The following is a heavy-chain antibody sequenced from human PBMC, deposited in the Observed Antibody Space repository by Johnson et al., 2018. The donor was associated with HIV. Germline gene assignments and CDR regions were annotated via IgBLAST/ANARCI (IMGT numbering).Heavy chain of an antibody. D-gene: IGHD3/OR15-3a*01. Sequence: QVQLVESGGGVVQPGRSLRLSCAASGFTFSSYAMHWVRQAPGKGLEWVAVISYDGSNKYYADSVKGRFTISRDNSKHTLYLQMNSLRAEDTAVYYCAREEDLHAFDIWGQGTMVTVSS. V-gene: IGHV3-30-3*01. CDR2: ISYDGSNK. J-gene: IGHJ3*02. CDR3: AREEDLHAFDI. CDR1: GFTFSSYA.